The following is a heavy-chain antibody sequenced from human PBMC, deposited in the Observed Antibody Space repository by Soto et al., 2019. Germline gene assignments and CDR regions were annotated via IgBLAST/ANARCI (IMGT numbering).Heavy chain of an antibody. CDR3: ARVRDFWSAFDA. CDR2: IYHSGST. D-gene: IGHD3-3*01. V-gene: IGHV4-4*02. Sequence: SETLSLTCDVTGGSIRGNNWWSWVRQPPGKGLERIGQIYHSGSTNYNPSLESRVTISVDRSKNQFSLKVSSVTAADTAVYYCARVRDFWSAFDAWGQGTMVTVSS. CDR1: GGSIRGNNW. J-gene: IGHJ3*01.